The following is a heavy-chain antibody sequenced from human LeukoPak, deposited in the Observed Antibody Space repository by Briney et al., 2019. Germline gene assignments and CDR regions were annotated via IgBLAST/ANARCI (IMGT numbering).Heavy chain of an antibody. CDR3: ASGYCGGDCYPRSFDI. Sequence: APVKVSCKASGGTFSSYAISWVRQAPGQGLEWMGGIIPIFGTANYAQKFQGRVTITADESTSTAYMELSSLRSEDTAVYYCASGYCGGDCYPRSFDIWGQGTMVTVSS. J-gene: IGHJ3*02. CDR2: IIPIFGTA. CDR1: GGTFSSYA. V-gene: IGHV1-69*01. D-gene: IGHD2-21*02.